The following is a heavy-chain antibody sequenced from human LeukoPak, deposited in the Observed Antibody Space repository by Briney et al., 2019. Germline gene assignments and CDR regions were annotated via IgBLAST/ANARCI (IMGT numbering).Heavy chain of an antibody. J-gene: IGHJ2*01. D-gene: IGHD6-19*01. CDR3: ARVDRYTSGWYLNWYLDL. V-gene: IGHV4-59*01. CDR1: GXSISSYY. Sequence: SETLSLTWTVSGXSISSYYGSWIRQPPGKGLELIGYIYYSGSTNYNPSLKSRVTISVDTSKNQFSLKLTSVTAADTAVYYCARVDRYTSGWYLNWYLDLWGRGTLVTVSS. CDR2: IYYSGST.